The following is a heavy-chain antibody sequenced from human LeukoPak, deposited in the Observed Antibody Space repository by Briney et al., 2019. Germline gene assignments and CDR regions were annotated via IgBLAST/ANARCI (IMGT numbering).Heavy chain of an antibody. V-gene: IGHV3-30-3*01. CDR1: GFTFSSYA. CDR3: ARVAGSYYWVVAFDI. J-gene: IGHJ3*02. D-gene: IGHD1-26*01. Sequence: GGSLRLSCAASGFTFSSYAMHWVRQAPGKGLEWVAVISYDGSNKYYADSVKGRFTISRDNSKNTLYLQMNSLRAEDTAVYYCARVAGSYYWVVAFDIWGQGTMVTVSS. CDR2: ISYDGSNK.